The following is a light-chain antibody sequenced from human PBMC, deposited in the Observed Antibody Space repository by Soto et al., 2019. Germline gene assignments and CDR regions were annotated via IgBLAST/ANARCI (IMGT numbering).Light chain of an antibody. Sequence: QSVLTQPPSVSAAPGQKVTISCSGSSSNIGNNYVSWYQQVPGTAPKLLIYDNNKRPSGNPDRFSGSKSGTSATLGISGLQTGDEADYYCGTWDSSLSVHGVGTGTKV. J-gene: IGLJ1*01. CDR3: GTWDSSLSVHG. CDR1: SSNIGNNY. CDR2: DNN. V-gene: IGLV1-51*01.